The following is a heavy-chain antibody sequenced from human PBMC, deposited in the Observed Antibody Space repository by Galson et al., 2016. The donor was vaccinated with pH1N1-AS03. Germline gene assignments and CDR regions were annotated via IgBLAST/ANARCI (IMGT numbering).Heavy chain of an antibody. Sequence: SVKVSCKASGYTFNLYGTSWVRQAPGQGLEWLGWISAYSGDTHYAQNFQGRVSMTTDTSTSTAYLELRSLGSDDTAVHFCARDRHPTRTLDYWGQGTPVIVSS. CDR3: ARDRHPTRTLDY. J-gene: IGHJ4*02. CDR1: GYTFNLYG. CDR2: ISAYSGDT. V-gene: IGHV1-18*01. D-gene: IGHD1-1*01.